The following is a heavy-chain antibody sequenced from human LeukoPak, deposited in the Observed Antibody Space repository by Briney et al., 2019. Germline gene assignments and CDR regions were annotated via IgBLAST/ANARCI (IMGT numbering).Heavy chain of an antibody. Sequence: GASVKVSCKASGYTFTGYYVHWVRQAPGQGLEWMGWINPNSGGTHYAQKFQGGVTMTRDTSISTAYMELSRLRSDDTAVYYCAREDYYGSGSYQYYYGMDVWGQGTTVTVSS. CDR3: AREDYYGSGSYQYYYGMDV. D-gene: IGHD3-10*01. CDR1: GYTFTGYY. V-gene: IGHV1-2*02. CDR2: INPNSGGT. J-gene: IGHJ6*02.